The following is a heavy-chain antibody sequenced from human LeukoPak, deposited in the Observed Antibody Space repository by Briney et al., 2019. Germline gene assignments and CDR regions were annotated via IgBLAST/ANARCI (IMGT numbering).Heavy chain of an antibody. CDR1: GGSFGGYY. Sequence: PSETLSLTCAVYGGSFGGYYWSWIRQPPGKGLEWIGEINHSGSTNYNPSLKSRVTISVDTSKNQFSLKLSSVTAADTAVYYCARGRRAAAGFFDYWGQGTLVTVSS. J-gene: IGHJ4*02. D-gene: IGHD6-13*01. CDR2: INHSGST. V-gene: IGHV4-34*01. CDR3: ARGRRAAAGFFDY.